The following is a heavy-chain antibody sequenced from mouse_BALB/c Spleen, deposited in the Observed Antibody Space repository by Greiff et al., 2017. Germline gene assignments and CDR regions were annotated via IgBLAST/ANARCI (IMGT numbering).Heavy chain of an antibody. Sequence: DVKLVESGGDLVKPGGSLKLSCAASGFTFSSYGMSWVRQTPDKRLEWVATISSGGSYTYYPDSVKGRFTISRDNAKNTLYLQMSSLKSEDTAMYYCARGGLGRHYFDYWGQGTTLTVSS. CDR3: ARGGLGRHYFDY. J-gene: IGHJ2*01. CDR1: GFTFSSYG. CDR2: ISSGGSYT. V-gene: IGHV5-6*02. D-gene: IGHD4-1*01.